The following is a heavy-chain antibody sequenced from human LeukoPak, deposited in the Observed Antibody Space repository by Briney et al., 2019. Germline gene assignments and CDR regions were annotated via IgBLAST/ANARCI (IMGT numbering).Heavy chain of an antibody. Sequence: ASVKVSCKASGYTFTHYYIHWVRQAPGQGLEWMGIINPSGGSTSYAQKFQGRVTMARDTSISTAYMELSRLRSDDTAVYYCARDKLTITPTSNNWFDPWGQGTLVTVSS. V-gene: IGHV1-46*01. CDR1: GYTFTHYY. CDR2: INPSGGST. J-gene: IGHJ5*02. D-gene: IGHD3-3*01. CDR3: ARDKLTITPTSNNWFDP.